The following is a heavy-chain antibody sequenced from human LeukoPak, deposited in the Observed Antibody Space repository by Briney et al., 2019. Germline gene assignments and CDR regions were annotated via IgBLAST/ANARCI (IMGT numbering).Heavy chain of an antibody. V-gene: IGHV1-18*01. CDR2: ISAYNGDT. CDR3: ARDFSIVGAHFDY. D-gene: IGHD1-26*01. J-gene: IGHJ4*02. Sequence: GLXXXGWISAYNGDTNYAQKLQGRVTMTTHTSTSTAYMELRSLRSDDTAVYYCARDFSIVGAHFDYWGQGTLVTVSS.